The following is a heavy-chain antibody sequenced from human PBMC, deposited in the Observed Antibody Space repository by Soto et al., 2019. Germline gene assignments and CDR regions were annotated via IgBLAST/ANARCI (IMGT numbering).Heavy chain of an antibody. CDR3: ARISWRGYYPEDFDY. J-gene: IGHJ4*02. D-gene: IGHD3-3*01. CDR1: GGSISSSSYY. CDR2: IYYSGST. V-gene: IGHV4-39*01. Sequence: SETLSLTCTVSGGSISSSSYYWGWIRQPPGKGLEWIGSIYYSGSTYYNPSLKSRVTISVDTSKNQFSLKLSSVTAADTAVYYCARISWRGYYPEDFDYWGQGTLVTVSS.